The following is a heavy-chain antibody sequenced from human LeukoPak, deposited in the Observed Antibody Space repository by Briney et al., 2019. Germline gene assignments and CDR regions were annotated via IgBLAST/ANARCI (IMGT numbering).Heavy chain of an antibody. V-gene: IGHV4-30-4*01. CDR3: ARGHCRGDCYSDY. CDR2: VHYSGNT. Sequence: SQTLSLTCTVSGDSISSGDDYWSWIRQPPGKGLEWIGYVHYSGNTFYNPSLKSRVSTSVDTSNNQFSMRPRSVTAADTAVYYCARGHCRGDCYSDYWGQGTLVTVSS. J-gene: IGHJ4*02. CDR1: GDSISSGDDY. D-gene: IGHD2-21*02.